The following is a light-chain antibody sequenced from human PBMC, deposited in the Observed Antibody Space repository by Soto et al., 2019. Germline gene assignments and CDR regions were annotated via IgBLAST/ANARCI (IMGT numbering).Light chain of an antibody. CDR3: HQYNKWPLYT. J-gene: IGKJ2*01. V-gene: IGKV3-15*01. Sequence: EIVMTQSPATLSVSPGERVTLSCRASQNVDINLAWYQQKPGHAPRLLIYGASVRAKGVPTRFSGSGSGTEFTLTISSLQSEDFAVYYCHQYNKWPLYTFGQGTKVDIK. CDR2: GAS. CDR1: QNVDIN.